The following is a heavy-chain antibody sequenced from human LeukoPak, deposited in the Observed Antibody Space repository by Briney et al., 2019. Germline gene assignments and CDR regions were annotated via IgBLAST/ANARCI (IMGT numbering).Heavy chain of an antibody. CDR2: ISYDGSNK. CDR3: ARGRSGSYYYYYGMDV. CDR1: GFTFCSYA. J-gene: IGHJ6*02. V-gene: IGHV3-30-3*01. Sequence: GGSLRLSCAASGFTFCSYAMHWVRQAPGKGLEWVAVISYDGSNKHYADSVKGRFTISRHNSENTLYLQMNSLRAEDTAVYYCARGRSGSYYYYYGMDVWGQGTTVTVSS. D-gene: IGHD1-26*01.